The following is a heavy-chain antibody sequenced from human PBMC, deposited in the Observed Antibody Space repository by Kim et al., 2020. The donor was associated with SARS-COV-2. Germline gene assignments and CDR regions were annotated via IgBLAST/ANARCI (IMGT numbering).Heavy chain of an antibody. Sequence: AASVKGRFTISRDNAKNSLYLQMNSLRAEDTAVFFCARGVAGGNSYTVDVWGQGTTVTVSS. D-gene: IGHD6-19*01. V-gene: IGHV3-11*04. J-gene: IGHJ6*02. CDR3: ARGVAGGNSYTVDV.